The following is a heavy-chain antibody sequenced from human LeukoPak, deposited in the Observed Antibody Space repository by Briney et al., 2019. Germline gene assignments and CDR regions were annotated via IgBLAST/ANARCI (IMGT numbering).Heavy chain of an antibody. CDR3: ARDPSYGQVSVFDY. J-gene: IGHJ4*02. V-gene: IGHV4-39*02. D-gene: IGHD5-18*01. Sequence: SETLSLTCTVSGGSISSSSYYWGWIRQPPGKGLEWIGSIYYSGSTYYNPSLKSRVTISVDTSKNQFSLKLSSVTAADTAVYYCARDPSYGQVSVFDYWGQGTLVTVSS. CDR2: IYYSGST. CDR1: GGSISSSSYY.